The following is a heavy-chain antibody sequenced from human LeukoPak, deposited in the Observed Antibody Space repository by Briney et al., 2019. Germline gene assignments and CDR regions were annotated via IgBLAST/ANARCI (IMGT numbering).Heavy chain of an antibody. D-gene: IGHD2-15*01. V-gene: IGHV1-46*01. CDR2: INPSGGST. CDR1: GYTFTSYY. J-gene: IGHJ4*02. Sequence: ASVKVSCKASGYTFTSYYMHWVRQAPGQGLEWMGIINPSGGSTSYAQKFQGRVTMTRDTSTSTVYMELSSLRSEDTAVYYCARDLGYCSGGNCYGPYYFDYWGQGTLVTVSS. CDR3: ARDLGYCSGGNCYGPYYFDY.